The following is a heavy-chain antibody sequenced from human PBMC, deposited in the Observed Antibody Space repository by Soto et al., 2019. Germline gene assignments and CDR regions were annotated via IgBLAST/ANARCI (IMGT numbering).Heavy chain of an antibody. CDR2: TSSSGSTT. V-gene: IGHV3-48*04. J-gene: IGHJ4*02. Sequence: EVQLVESGGGLVQPGGSLRLSCAAFGFTFSSYSINWVRQAPGKGLEWVSYTSSSGSTTYYADSVKGRFTTSRDNAKNSLYLQMSSLRAEDTAVYYCARGTLPDYWGQGTLVTVSS. CDR3: ARGTLPDY. CDR1: GFTFSSYS.